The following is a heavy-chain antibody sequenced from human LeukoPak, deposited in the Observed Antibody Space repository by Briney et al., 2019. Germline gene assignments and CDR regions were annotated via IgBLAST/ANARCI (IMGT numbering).Heavy chain of an antibody. CDR3: ARAVAAAGTGFDY. D-gene: IGHD6-13*01. J-gene: IGHJ4*02. V-gene: IGHV3-21*01. Sequence: GGSLRLSCAASGFTFSSYSMNWARQAPGKGLEWVSSISSSSSYIYYADSVKGRFTISRDNAKNSLYLQMNSLRAEDTAVYYCARAVAAAGTGFDYWGQGTLVTVSS. CDR2: ISSSSSYI. CDR1: GFTFSSYS.